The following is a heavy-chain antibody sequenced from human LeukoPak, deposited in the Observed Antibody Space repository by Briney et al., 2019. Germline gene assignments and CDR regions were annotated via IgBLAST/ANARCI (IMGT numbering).Heavy chain of an antibody. D-gene: IGHD4-17*01. CDR3: ARVAPGAGDYDAGVYFDY. J-gene: IGHJ4*02. CDR2: IYYSGST. Sequence: PSETLSLTCTVSGVSISSSSYYWGWIRQPPGRGLEWIGSIYYSGSTYYNPSLKSRVTISVDTSKNQFSLKLSSVTAADTAVYYCARVAPGAGDYDAGVYFDYWGQGTLVTVSS. V-gene: IGHV4-39*01. CDR1: GVSISSSSYY.